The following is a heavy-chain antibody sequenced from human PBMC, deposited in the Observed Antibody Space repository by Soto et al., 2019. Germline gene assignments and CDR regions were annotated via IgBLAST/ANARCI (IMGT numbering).Heavy chain of an antibody. J-gene: IGHJ4*02. Sequence: QVQLVQSGAEVKKPGASVKVSCKASGYTFTSYYMHWVRQAPGQGLEWMGIINPSGGSTSYAQKFKGRVNMPRDTSTSTVYMELSSLRSEDTAVYYCARDSPTMATIPFDYWGQGTLVTVSS. V-gene: IGHV1-46*01. CDR2: INPSGGST. D-gene: IGHD4-17*01. CDR1: GYTFTSYY. CDR3: ARDSPTMATIPFDY.